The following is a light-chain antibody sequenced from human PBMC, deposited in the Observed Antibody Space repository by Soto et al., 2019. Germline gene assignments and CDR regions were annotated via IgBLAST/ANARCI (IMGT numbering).Light chain of an antibody. Sequence: EIVMTQSPATLSVSPGERATLSGRASQSVSSNLAWYQKKPGQAPRLVIYGASTRTTGIPARFNGSGSGTEFTLTIGSLQSEDFAVYYCLQYNRWPSFGQGTRLEI. CDR3: LQYNRWPS. V-gene: IGKV3-15*01. J-gene: IGKJ5*01. CDR1: QSVSSN. CDR2: GAS.